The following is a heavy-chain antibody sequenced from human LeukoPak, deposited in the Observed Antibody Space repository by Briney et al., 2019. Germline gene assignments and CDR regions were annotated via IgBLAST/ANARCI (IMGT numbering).Heavy chain of an antibody. D-gene: IGHD5-18*01. CDR2: INRGGSRA. CDR3: ARGGSDTAMAHDY. Sequence: GGSLRLSCAASGFTFSNHWMHWVRQAPGKGLMWVSRINRGGSRADYADSVKGRFTISRDDAKNTLYLQLNSLRAEDTAVYFCARGGSDTAMAHDYWGQGTLVTVSS. V-gene: IGHV3-74*01. J-gene: IGHJ4*02. CDR1: GFTFSNHW.